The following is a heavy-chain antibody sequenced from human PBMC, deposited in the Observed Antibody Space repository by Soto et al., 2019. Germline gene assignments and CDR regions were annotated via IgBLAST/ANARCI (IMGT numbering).Heavy chain of an antibody. V-gene: IGHV3-23*01. CDR2: ISGGGDTT. CDR1: GFTFNNYA. Sequence: EVQLLESGGGLVQPGGSLRLSCAASGFTFNNYAMTWVRQAPGKGLEWVSAISGGGDTTSYADSVKCRFTVSRDASKNTLYLQMSSLRAEDTALYYCAKGRGGSGSLTPRVDFWGQGTLVTVSS. J-gene: IGHJ4*02. CDR3: AKGRGGSGSLTPRVDF. D-gene: IGHD3-10*01.